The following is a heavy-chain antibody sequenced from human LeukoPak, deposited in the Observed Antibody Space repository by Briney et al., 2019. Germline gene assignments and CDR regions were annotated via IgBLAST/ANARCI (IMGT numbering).Heavy chain of an antibody. CDR3: AKDRGRYCSGGSCYTTHYFDY. J-gene: IGHJ4*02. CDR2: IRYDGSNK. D-gene: IGHD2-15*01. CDR1: GFTFSSYG. V-gene: IGHV3-30*02. Sequence: PGGSLRLSSAASGFTFSSYGMHWVRQAPGKGLEWVAFIRYDGSNKYYADSVKGRFTISRDNSKNTLYLQMNSLRAEDTAVHYCAKDRGRYCSGGSCYTTHYFDYWGQGTLVTVSS.